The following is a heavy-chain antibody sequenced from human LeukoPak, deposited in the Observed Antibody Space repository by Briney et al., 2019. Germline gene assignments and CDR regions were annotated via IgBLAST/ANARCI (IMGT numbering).Heavy chain of an antibody. J-gene: IGHJ4*02. Sequence: PSETLSLTCTVSGGSISSSSYYWGWIRQPRGKGLEWIGNIYYSSSTHYTPSLNTPVTISVDTSKNQFSLKLISVTAADTSVYYCASYDSSGYYRYYFDYWGQGTLVTVSS. CDR1: GGSISSSSYY. D-gene: IGHD3-22*01. CDR2: IYYSSST. CDR3: ASYDSSGYYRYYFDY. V-gene: IGHV4-39*01.